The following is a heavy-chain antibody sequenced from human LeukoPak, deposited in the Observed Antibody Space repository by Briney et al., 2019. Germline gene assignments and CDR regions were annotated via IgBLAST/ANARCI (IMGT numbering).Heavy chain of an antibody. Sequence: SETLSLTCTVSGYSISSGYYWGWIRQPPGKGLEWIGSIYYSGSTYYNPSLKSRVTISVDTSKNQFSLKLSSVTAADTAVYYCARRRSAWYYYGSWFDPWGQGTLVTVSS. V-gene: IGHV4-38-2*02. CDR2: IYYSGST. D-gene: IGHD3-10*01. CDR3: ARRRSAWYYYGSWFDP. J-gene: IGHJ5*02. CDR1: GYSISSGYY.